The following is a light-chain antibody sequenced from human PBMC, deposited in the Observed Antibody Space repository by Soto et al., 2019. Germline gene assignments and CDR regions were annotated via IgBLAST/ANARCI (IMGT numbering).Light chain of an antibody. CDR1: STNIGATSD. Sequence: QSVLTQPPSVSGAPGQRVTISCTGSSTNIGATSDVHWYQHLPGTAPKLLIYGNTNRPSGVPDRFSGSKSGTSASLAVTGLQAEDEADYYCQSYDSGLSAWVFGGGTKVTVL. CDR3: QSYDSGLSAWV. V-gene: IGLV1-40*01. J-gene: IGLJ3*02. CDR2: GNT.